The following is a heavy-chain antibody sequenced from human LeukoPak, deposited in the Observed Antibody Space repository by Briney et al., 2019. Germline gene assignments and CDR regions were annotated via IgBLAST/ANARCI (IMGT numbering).Heavy chain of an antibody. J-gene: IGHJ4*02. D-gene: IGHD2-2*01. Sequence: PSQTLSLTCTVSGGSISSGGYYWRWIRQHPGKGLEWIGYIYYSGSTYYNPSLKSRVTISVDTSKNQFSLKLSSVTAADTAVYYCARERGCSSTSCYFDYWGQGTLVTVSS. V-gene: IGHV4-31*03. CDR1: GGSISSGGYY. CDR3: ARERGCSSTSCYFDY. CDR2: IYYSGST.